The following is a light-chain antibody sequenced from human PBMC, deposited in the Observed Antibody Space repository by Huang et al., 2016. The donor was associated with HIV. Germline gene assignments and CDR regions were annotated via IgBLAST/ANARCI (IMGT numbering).Light chain of an antibody. CDR3: QQSYDTPT. J-gene: IGKJ1*01. CDR2: SAS. Sequence: DIQMTQSPSSLSASVGDRVTSTCRASQSSGSYLIWYQQKPGKAPKLLIYSASTLQSGVPSRFSGSGSGTDFTLTISSLQPEDFATYYCQQSYDTPTFGQGTKVEIK. V-gene: IGKV1-39*01. CDR1: QSSGSY.